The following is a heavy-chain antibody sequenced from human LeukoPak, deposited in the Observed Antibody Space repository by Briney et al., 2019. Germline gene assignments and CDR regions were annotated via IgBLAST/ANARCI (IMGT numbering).Heavy chain of an antibody. V-gene: IGHV3-23*01. CDR3: AKTFSREPYYFDY. CDR1: GFTFGSYA. CDR2: ISGSGGST. D-gene: IGHD1-26*01. Sequence: PGGSLRLSCAASGFTFGSYAMSWVRQAPGKGLEWVSAISGSGGSTYYADSVKGRFTISRDNSKNTLSLQMNSLRAEDPPVYSCAKTFSREPYYFDYWGQGTLVTVSS. J-gene: IGHJ4*02.